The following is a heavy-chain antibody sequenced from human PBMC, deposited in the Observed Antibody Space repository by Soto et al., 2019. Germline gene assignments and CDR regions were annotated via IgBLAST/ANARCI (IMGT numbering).Heavy chain of an antibody. Sequence: EVQLVETGGGLIQPGGSLRISCAASGFTVSSVYMSWVRQAPGKGLEWVSVMYSGGNPYYADSVKGRFTISRDSAKNTVYLQMDSLRAEDTAVYYCARDFGAAAYRGGLELWGQGTLVSVSS. J-gene: IGHJ4*02. CDR2: MYSGGNP. D-gene: IGHD1-26*01. V-gene: IGHV3-53*02. CDR3: ARDFGAAAYRGGLEL. CDR1: GFTVSSVY.